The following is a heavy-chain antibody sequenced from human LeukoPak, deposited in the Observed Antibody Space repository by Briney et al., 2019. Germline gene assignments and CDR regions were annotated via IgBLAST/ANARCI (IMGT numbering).Heavy chain of an antibody. J-gene: IGHJ5*02. CDR2: ISNSGST. Sequence: SEALSLTCTVSGGSISESSYYWGWIRQSPGKGLEWIGSISNSGSTHYNPSLKSRVNISIDTSKNQFSLKLNSVTAADTAVFYCAKDRGYGSGTFSRNNWFDPWGQGTLVIVSS. CDR1: GGSISESSYY. CDR3: AKDRGYGSGTFSRNNWFDP. D-gene: IGHD3-10*01. V-gene: IGHV4-39*07.